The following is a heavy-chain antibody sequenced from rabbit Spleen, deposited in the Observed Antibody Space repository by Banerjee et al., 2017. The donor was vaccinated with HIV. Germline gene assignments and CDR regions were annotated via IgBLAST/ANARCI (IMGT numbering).Heavy chain of an antibody. CDR1: GFSLFIYW. Sequence: QSLEESGGGLVKPGGTLTLTCRASGFSLFIYWMCWVRQAPGKGLDLIGCIYAGSFDSTVYATWAKGRFTISRTSSTTVTLQVTSLTAADTATYFCARGSAAMTMVITGYYFNLWGPGTLVTVS. V-gene: IGHV1S40*01. J-gene: IGHJ4*01. D-gene: IGHD2-1*01. CDR2: IYAGSFDST. CDR3: ARGSAAMTMVITGYYFNL.